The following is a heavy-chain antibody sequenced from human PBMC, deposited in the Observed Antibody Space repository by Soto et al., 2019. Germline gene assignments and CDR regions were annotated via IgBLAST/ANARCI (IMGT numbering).Heavy chain of an antibody. V-gene: IGHV4-59*01. CDR2: IYYSGST. Sequence: SETLSLTCTVSGGSISSYYWSWIRQPPGKGLEWIGYIYYSGSTNYNPSLKSRVTISVDTSKNQFSLKLSSVTAADTAVYYCARVGSSSWYAPGWFDPWGQGTLVTVSS. CDR1: GGSISSYY. J-gene: IGHJ5*02. D-gene: IGHD6-13*01. CDR3: ARVGSSSWYAPGWFDP.